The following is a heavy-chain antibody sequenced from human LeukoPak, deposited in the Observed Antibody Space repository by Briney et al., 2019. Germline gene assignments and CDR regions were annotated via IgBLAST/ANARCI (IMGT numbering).Heavy chain of an antibody. CDR3: ARAGDYGENGWFDH. J-gene: IGHJ5*02. D-gene: IGHD4-17*01. CDR2: ISAYNGTT. V-gene: IGHV1-18*01. CDR1: GYTFTNYG. Sequence: ASVTVSFKASGYTFTNYGSSGVRQAPGQGGEGMVWISAYNGTTTYAQKLQGRLTMTTYTSTSTAYMELRSLRSDDTAVYYCARAGDYGENGWFDHWGQGTLVTVSS.